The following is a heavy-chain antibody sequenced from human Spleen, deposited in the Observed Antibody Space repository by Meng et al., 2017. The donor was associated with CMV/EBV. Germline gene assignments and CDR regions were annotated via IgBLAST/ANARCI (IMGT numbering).Heavy chain of an antibody. CDR3: ARGWLRKSFDL. Sequence: GESLKISCAASGFTFSSYSMNWVRQAPGKGLEWVSSISSSSSYIYYADSMKGRFTISRDNAKNSLFLQMNTLRVEDTAVYFCARGWLRKSFDLWGQGILVTVSS. CDR2: ISSSSSYI. CDR1: GFTFSSYS. D-gene: IGHD6-19*01. J-gene: IGHJ4*02. V-gene: IGHV3-21*01.